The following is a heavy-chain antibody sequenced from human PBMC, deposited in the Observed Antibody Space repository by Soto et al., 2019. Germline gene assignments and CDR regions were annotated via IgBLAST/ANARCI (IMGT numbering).Heavy chain of an antibody. D-gene: IGHD5-12*01. CDR2: ISGSGGST. Sequence: HPGGSLRLSCAASGFTFSSYAMSWVRQAPGKGLEWVSAISGSGGSTYYADSVKGRFTISRDNSKNTLYLQMNSLRAEDTAVYYCAKVRGYGDYYYYGMDVWGQGTTVTVSS. CDR1: GFTFSSYA. V-gene: IGHV3-23*01. CDR3: AKVRGYGDYYYYGMDV. J-gene: IGHJ6*02.